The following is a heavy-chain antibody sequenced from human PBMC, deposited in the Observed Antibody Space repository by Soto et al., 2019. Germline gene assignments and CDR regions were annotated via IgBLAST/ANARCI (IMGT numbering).Heavy chain of an antibody. CDR2: TYYRSKWYT. D-gene: IGHD2-21*02. Sequence: SQTLSLTCAISGDSVSSNSVAWNWVRQSPSRGLEWLGRTYYRSKWYTEYAESVRSRATINVDTSRNQFTLQLDSVTPEDTAVYYCARAHCGGDCYTDGYLDSSGQGSLVIGSS. CDR3: ARAHCGGDCYTDGYLDS. CDR1: GDSVSSNSVA. J-gene: IGHJ4*02. V-gene: IGHV6-1*01.